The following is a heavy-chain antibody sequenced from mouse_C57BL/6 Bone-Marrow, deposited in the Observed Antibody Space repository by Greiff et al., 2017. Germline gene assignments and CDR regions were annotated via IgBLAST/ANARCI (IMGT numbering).Heavy chain of an antibody. CDR2: ISYSGST. Sequence: EVQRVESGPGMVKPSQSLSLTCTVTGYSITSGYDWHWIRHFPGNKLEWMGYISYSGSTNYNPSLKNRISITHDTSKNHFFLKLNSVTTEDTATYYCARGGLLRFVFDYWGQGTTLTVSS. CDR1: GYSITSGYD. CDR3: ARGGLLRFVFDY. J-gene: IGHJ2*01. D-gene: IGHD1-1*01. V-gene: IGHV3-1*01.